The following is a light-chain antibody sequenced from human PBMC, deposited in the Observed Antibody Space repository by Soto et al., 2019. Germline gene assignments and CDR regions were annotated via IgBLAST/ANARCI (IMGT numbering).Light chain of an antibody. V-gene: IGKV3-11*01. Sequence: EIVLTQSPATLSLSPGERATLSCRASQSISRYLAWYQQKLGQAPRLLIYDASTRATGIPARFSGSGSGTDFTLTISSLEPEDFAVYYRQQRSDWYTFGQGTRLEIK. CDR3: QQRSDWYT. CDR2: DAS. CDR1: QSISRY. J-gene: IGKJ2*01.